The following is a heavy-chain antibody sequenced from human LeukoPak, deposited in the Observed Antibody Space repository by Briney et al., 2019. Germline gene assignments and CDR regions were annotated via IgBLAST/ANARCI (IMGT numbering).Heavy chain of an antibody. V-gene: IGHV5-51*01. D-gene: IGHD2-21*02. CDR3: ARTYCGGDCYYSYFDY. CDR1: GYSFTTYW. CDR2: IYPGDSDT. J-gene: IGHJ4*02. Sequence: KPGEYLKISCKGSGYSFTTYWIGWVRQMPGKGLEWMGIIYPGDSDTRYSPSFQGQVTISADKSISTAYLQWSSLKASDTAMYYCARTYCGGDCYYSYFDYWGQGTLVTVSS.